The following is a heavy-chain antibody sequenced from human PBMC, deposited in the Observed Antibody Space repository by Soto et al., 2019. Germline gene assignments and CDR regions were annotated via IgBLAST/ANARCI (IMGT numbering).Heavy chain of an antibody. CDR3: AKDKDDYGDGRGAFDI. J-gene: IGHJ3*02. CDR1: GFTFDDYA. D-gene: IGHD4-17*01. CDR2: ISWNSGSI. Sequence: EVQLVESGGGLVQPGRSLRLSCAASGFTFDDYAMHWVRQAPGKGLEWVSGISWNSGSIGYADSVKGRFTISRDNAKNSLYLQMNSLRAEDTALYYCAKDKDDYGDGRGAFDIWGQGTMVTVSS. V-gene: IGHV3-9*01.